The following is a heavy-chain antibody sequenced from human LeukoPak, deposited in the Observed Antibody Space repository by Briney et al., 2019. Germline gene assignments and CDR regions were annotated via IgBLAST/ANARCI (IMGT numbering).Heavy chain of an antibody. Sequence: ASVKVSCKGSGYTLSNHAFSWVRQAPGQGLHWVGWISASHGNTYYTQEFQGRVTMTTDTSTTTAFMELRGLRSDDTAVYYCARESPYNNYVRVAFDYWGQGTLLTVSS. CDR3: ARESPYNNYVRVAFDY. CDR1: GYTLSNHA. D-gene: IGHD1-1*01. V-gene: IGHV1-18*04. J-gene: IGHJ4*02. CDR2: ISASHGNT.